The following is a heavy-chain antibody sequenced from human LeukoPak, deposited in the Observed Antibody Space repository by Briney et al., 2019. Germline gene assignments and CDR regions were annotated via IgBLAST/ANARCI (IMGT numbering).Heavy chain of an antibody. V-gene: IGHV4-59*02. J-gene: IGHJ5*02. CDR1: GGSVSGYY. Sequence: SETLSLTCTVSGGSVSGYYWSWIRQPPGKGLEWIGYRPTHYNPSLKSRVTISIDTSNNQFSLKMCSVIAADTAVYYCARDLGHITLGSTYYHNWFDPWGQGTLVTVSS. D-gene: IGHD3-22*01. CDR3: ARDLGHITLGSTYYHNWFDP. CDR2: RPT.